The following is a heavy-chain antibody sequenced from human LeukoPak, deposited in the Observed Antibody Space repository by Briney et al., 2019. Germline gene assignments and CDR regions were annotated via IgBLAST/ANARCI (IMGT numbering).Heavy chain of an antibody. V-gene: IGHV3-23*01. CDR2: ISGSGGRT. CDR1: GFTFSSYG. J-gene: IGHJ6*03. D-gene: IGHD4-17*01. Sequence: PGGTLRLSCAASGFTFSSYGMSWVRQAPGKGLEWVSAISGSGGRTYYADSVKGRFTISRDNSKNTLYLQMNSLRAEDTAVYYCARGQTTVTTAYYMDVWGKGTTVTISS. CDR3: ARGQTTVTTAYYMDV.